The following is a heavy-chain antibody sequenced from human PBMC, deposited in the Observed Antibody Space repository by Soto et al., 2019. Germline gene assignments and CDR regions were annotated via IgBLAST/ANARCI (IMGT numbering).Heavy chain of an antibody. CDR3: ASGQYCSEGGCHSAGWFDP. Sequence: QVQLVQSGAEVKKPGASVKVSCKASRYTFTSYDINWVRQATGQGLEWMGWINPRSGNTGYAKNFQGSVTMTRNTSIDTAYMELSGLKCEDTAIYYCASGQYCSEGGCHSAGWFDPLGQVSPVTVSS. CDR2: INPRSGNT. D-gene: IGHD2-15*01. V-gene: IGHV1-8*01. J-gene: IGHJ5*02. CDR1: RYTFTSYD.